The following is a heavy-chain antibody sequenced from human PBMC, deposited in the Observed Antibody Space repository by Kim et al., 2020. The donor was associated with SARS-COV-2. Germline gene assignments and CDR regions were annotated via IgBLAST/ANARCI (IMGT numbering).Heavy chain of an antibody. CDR3: TTQRPRLMGY. J-gene: IGHJ4*02. CDR2: GTA. V-gene: IGHV3-15*01. D-gene: IGHD1-1*01. Sequence: GTADYAAPVKGRFTISRDDSTNTLCLQMNGLKTEDTAVYYCTTQRPRLMGYWGQGTLVTVSS.